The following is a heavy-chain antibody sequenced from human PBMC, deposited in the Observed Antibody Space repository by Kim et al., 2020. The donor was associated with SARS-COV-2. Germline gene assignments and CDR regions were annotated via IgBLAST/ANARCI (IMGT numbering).Heavy chain of an antibody. V-gene: IGHV3-15*01. CDR3: TTVSMR. CDR2: TKSKTDGGTA. CDR1: GITFSNAW. D-gene: IGHD2-2*01. J-gene: IGHJ4*02. Sequence: GGSLRLSCAVSGITFSNAWFNWVCQPPGTGMEWVGRTKSKTDGGTADLAASVKGRFAISRDDSKNTLSLLMNNVETDDSAVYYCTTVSMRWGQGTLVTVS.